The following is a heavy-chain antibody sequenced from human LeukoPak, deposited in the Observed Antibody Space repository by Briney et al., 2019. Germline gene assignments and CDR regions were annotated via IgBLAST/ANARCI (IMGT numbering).Heavy chain of an antibody. Sequence: GGSLRLSCAASGFIFSSYSMNWVRQAPGKGLEWVSSISSSSSYIYYADSVKGRFTISRDNAKNSLYLQMNSLRAEDTAVYYCGGFVPLNYYYDSSGYYLWYWGQGTLVTVSS. CDR2: ISSSSSYI. V-gene: IGHV3-21*01. D-gene: IGHD3-22*01. J-gene: IGHJ4*02. CDR1: GFIFSSYS. CDR3: GGFVPLNYYYDSSGYYLWY.